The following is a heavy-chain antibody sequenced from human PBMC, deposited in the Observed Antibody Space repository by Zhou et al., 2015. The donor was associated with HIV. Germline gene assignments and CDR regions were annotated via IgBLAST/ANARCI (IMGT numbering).Heavy chain of an antibody. CDR2: IIPIRGTK. V-gene: IGHV1-69*01. J-gene: IGHJ6*02. Sequence: QVFLVQSGAEVKKPGSSVKVSCKASGVTFSSYAISWVRQAPGQGLEWMGGIIPIRGTKDYAQKFQGRVTITADESTTTAYMELSSLRSEDTAVYYCAKDRHFGSGSYTAMDVWGQGTTVTVSS. CDR3: AKDRHFGSGSYTAMDV. CDR1: GVTFSSYA. D-gene: IGHD3-10*01.